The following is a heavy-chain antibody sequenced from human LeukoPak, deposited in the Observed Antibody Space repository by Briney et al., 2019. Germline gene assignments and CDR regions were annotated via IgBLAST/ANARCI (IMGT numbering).Heavy chain of an antibody. CDR2: ISYDGTNK. CDR1: RFTFSTYP. Sequence: GGSLRLSCAASRFTFSTYPMHWVRQAPGKGLEWVSLISYDGTNKYYADSVRGRFTISRDNSKNTLSLQMNSLRPEDTAVHYCARGAGDDFWEDFYYYMDVWGKGTTVTVSS. CDR3: ARGAGDDFWEDFYYYMDV. V-gene: IGHV3-30*01. D-gene: IGHD3-3*01. J-gene: IGHJ6*03.